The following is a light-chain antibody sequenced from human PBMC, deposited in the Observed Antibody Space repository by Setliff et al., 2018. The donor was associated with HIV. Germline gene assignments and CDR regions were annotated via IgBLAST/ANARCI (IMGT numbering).Light chain of an antibody. Sequence: SALAQPRSVSGSPGQSVTISCAGISSDVGGYQHVSWYQQHPGKAPKLIIYDVTERPSGVPDRFSGSKFANPASLTISALQAEDEADYHCCSFEGTYNSVMFGGGTK. CDR1: SSDVGGYQH. CDR2: DVT. J-gene: IGLJ3*02. V-gene: IGLV2-11*01. CDR3: CSFEGTYNSVM.